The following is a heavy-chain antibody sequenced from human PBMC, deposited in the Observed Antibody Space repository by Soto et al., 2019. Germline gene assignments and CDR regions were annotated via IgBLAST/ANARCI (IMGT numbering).Heavy chain of an antibody. CDR1: GGAISSSKW. D-gene: IGHD6-13*01. CDR2: IYQSGST. J-gene: IGHJ4*02. Sequence: SETLSLTCAVSGGAISSSKWWSWVRQPPGKGLEWIGEIYQSGSTNYNPSLESRVRMSVDKSRNQFSLKLTSVSAADMAVYYCARASATIAAAAIFDYWGQGTLVTVS. CDR3: ARASATIAAAAIFDY. V-gene: IGHV4-4*02.